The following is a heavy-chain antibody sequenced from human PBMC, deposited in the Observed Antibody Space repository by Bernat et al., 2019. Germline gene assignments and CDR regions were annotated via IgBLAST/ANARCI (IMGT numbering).Heavy chain of an antibody. D-gene: IGHD3-3*01. CDR2: IYYSGST. CDR1: GGSISSYY. J-gene: IGHJ4*02. Sequence: QVQLQESGPGLVKPSETLSPTCTVSGGSISSYYWSWIRQPPGKGLEWIGYIYYSGSTNYNPSLKSRVTISVDTSKNQFSLKLSSVTAADTAVYYCARDSWSRYDFWSGYYSEGFDYWGQGTLVTVSS. CDR3: ARDSWSRYDFWSGYYSEGFDY. V-gene: IGHV4-59*01.